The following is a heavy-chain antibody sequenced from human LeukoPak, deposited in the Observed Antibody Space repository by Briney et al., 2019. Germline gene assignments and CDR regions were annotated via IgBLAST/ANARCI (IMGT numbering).Heavy chain of an antibody. CDR3: ARHRPGERRFDP. CDR1: GGSINSDY. Sequence: SVTLSLTCTVSGGSINSDYWSWIRQPPGKGLEWIGYINYSGNTNSNPSLKSRVTISVDMSKNQFSLKLSSVTAADTAVYFCARHRPGERRFDPWGQGALVTVSS. J-gene: IGHJ5*02. CDR2: INYSGNT. D-gene: IGHD3-16*01. V-gene: IGHV4-59*08.